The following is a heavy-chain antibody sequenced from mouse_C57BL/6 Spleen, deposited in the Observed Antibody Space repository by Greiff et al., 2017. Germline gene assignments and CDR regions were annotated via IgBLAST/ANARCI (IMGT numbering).Heavy chain of an antibody. D-gene: IGHD1-1*01. CDR3: GRRYCGSSSHWYFDV. CDR1: GFTFSDYG. CDR2: ISSGSSTI. Sequence: EVKLVESGGGLVKPGGSLKLSCAASGFTFSDYGMHWVRQAPEKGLEWVAYISSGSSTIYYADTVKGRFTISRDNAQNTLFLQMTSLRSEDTAMYYCGRRYCGSSSHWYFDVWGTGTTVTVSS. V-gene: IGHV5-17*01. J-gene: IGHJ1*03.